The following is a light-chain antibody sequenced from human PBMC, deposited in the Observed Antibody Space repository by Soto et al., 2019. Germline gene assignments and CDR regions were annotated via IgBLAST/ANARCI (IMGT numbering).Light chain of an antibody. CDR3: MQGTHLYT. J-gene: IGKJ2*01. V-gene: IGKV2-30*01. CDR2: RVF. Sequence: DVVMTQSPLSLPVTLGQPASISCRSSQSLVYIDGNTYLNWFQQRPGQSPRRLIYRVFNRDSGVPDRISGSGSGTDFTLKISRVEAEDVGVYYCMQGTHLYTFGQGTKLEIK. CDR1: QSLVYIDGNTY.